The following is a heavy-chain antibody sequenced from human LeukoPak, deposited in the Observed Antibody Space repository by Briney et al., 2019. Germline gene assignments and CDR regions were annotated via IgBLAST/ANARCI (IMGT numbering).Heavy chain of an antibody. CDR3: ARHIERYVAVAGLDP. CDR2: MFYGGTT. D-gene: IGHD6-19*01. V-gene: IGHV4-59*08. CDR1: GDSLSRSS. Sequence: SETLSLTCTVSGDSLSRSSWSWIRQSPGGGLEWIGYMFYGGTTNHNPSLKGRVTMSMVTSKDQFSLSLSSVTAADTAVYYCARHIERYVAVAGLDPWGQGTLVTVSS. J-gene: IGHJ5*02.